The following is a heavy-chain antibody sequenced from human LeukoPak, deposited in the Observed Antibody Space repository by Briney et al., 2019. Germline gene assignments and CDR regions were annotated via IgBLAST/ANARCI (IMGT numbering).Heavy chain of an antibody. CDR3: ARDSAAAGFDP. CDR1: GFTFSSYT. V-gene: IGHV3-21*01. D-gene: IGHD6-13*01. CDR2: ITSGSSDI. Sequence: GGSLRLSCAASGFTFSSYTMNWVRQAPGKGLEWVSSITSGSSDISYADSVKGRFIISRDNAKNSLYLQMNSLRAEDTALYYCARDSAAAGFDPWGQGTLVTVSP. J-gene: IGHJ5*02.